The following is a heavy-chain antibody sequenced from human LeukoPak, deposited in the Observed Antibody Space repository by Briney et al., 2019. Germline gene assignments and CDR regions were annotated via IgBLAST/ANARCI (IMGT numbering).Heavy chain of an antibody. J-gene: IGHJ4*02. CDR2: ISSSSSTI. CDR3: ARGTHYYDSSGYYYGDY. V-gene: IGHV3-48*01. Sequence: PGGSLRLSCAASGFTFSSYSMNWVRQAPGKGLEWVSYISSSSSTIYYADSVKGRFTISRDNAENSLYLQMNSLRAEDTAVYYCARGTHYYDSSGYYYGDYWGQGTLVTVSS. CDR1: GFTFSSYS. D-gene: IGHD3-22*01.